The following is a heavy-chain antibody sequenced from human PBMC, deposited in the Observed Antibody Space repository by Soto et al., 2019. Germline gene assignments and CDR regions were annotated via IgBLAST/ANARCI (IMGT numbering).Heavy chain of an antibody. CDR3: AREPAAGRYYYTDV. CDR1: GFTFSSYW. V-gene: IGHV3-7*01. CDR2: IKQDGSEK. D-gene: IGHD6-13*01. Sequence: GGSLRLSCAASGFTFSSYWMSWVRQAPGKGLEWVANIKQDGSEKYYVDSVKGRFTISRDNAKNSLYLQMNSLRAEDTAVYYCAREPAAGRYYYTDVWGKGTTVTVSS. J-gene: IGHJ6*03.